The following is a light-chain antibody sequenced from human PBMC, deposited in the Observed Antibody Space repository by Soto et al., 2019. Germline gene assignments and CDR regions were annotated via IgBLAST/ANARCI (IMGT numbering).Light chain of an antibody. Sequence: EIVLTQSPPTLSLSPGERATLSCRASQSVSSYFAWYQQKPGPAPRLLIYDASTRAAGIPARFSGSGSGTDFTLTISSLEPEDFAVYYCQQRSDWPLTFGGGTKVEIK. CDR2: DAS. CDR1: QSVSSY. V-gene: IGKV3-11*01. J-gene: IGKJ4*01. CDR3: QQRSDWPLT.